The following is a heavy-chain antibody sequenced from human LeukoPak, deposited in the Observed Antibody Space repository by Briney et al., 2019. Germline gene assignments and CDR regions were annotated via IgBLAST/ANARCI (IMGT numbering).Heavy chain of an antibody. Sequence: GASVKVSCKASGYTFTASYLHWVRQAPGQGLEWMGWINPNSADSNSAQKFQGRVTMTRDTSIITAYMELSRLRSDDTAVYYCALGCSDTSCYRWATNVWGQGTTVTVSS. CDR2: INPNSADS. CDR1: GYTFTASY. D-gene: IGHD2-2*01. J-gene: IGHJ6*02. CDR3: ALGCSDTSCYRWATNV. V-gene: IGHV1-2*02.